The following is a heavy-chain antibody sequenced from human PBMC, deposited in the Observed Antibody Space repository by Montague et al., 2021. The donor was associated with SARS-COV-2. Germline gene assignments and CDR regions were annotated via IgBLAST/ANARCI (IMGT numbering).Heavy chain of an antibody. CDR1: GGSISSYY. V-gene: IGHV4-59*12. D-gene: IGHD3-10*01. CDR3: ARSMIRGGLNWFDP. CDR2: IYYSGST. J-gene: IGHJ5*02. Sequence: SETLSLTCTVSGGSISSYYWSWIRQPPGKGLEWIGYIYYSGSTNXNPSLKSRVTMSVDKSKNQFSLQLTSVIAADTAIYFCARSMIRGGLNWFDPWGQGTLVTVSS.